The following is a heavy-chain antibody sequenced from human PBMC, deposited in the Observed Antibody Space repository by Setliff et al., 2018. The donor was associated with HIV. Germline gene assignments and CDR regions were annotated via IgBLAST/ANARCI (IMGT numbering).Heavy chain of an antibody. CDR1: GFTFRNAW. Sequence: GGSLRLSCAASGFTFRNAWMSWVRQAPGKGLEWVGRIKSKSDGGAVHYAAPVKGRFTISRDTSKNTLYLQMNSLRAEDTAEYYCAKELAASGLGYFDSWGRGILVTVSS. CDR3: AKELAASGLGYFDS. J-gene: IGHJ4*02. CDR2: IKSKSDGGAV. D-gene: IGHD3-22*01. V-gene: IGHV3-15*06.